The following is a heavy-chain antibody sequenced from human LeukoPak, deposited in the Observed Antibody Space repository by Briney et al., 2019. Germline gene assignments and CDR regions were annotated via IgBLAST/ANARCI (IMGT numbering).Heavy chain of an antibody. Sequence: GGSPRLSCAASGFTVSSNYMSWVRQAPGKGLEWVSVIYSGGNTYYADSVKGRFTISRHNSKNTLYLQMNSLRAEDTAVYYCARVGFNYDSSGCFDYWGQGTLVTVSS. D-gene: IGHD3-22*01. V-gene: IGHV3-53*04. CDR2: IYSGGNT. CDR1: GFTVSSNY. J-gene: IGHJ4*02. CDR3: ARVGFNYDSSGCFDY.